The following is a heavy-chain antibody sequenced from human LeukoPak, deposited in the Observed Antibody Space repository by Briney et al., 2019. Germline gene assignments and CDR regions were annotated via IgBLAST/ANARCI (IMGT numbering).Heavy chain of an antibody. CDR1: GFTVSSVY. V-gene: IGHV3-7*04. CDR2: IKQDGSEK. D-gene: IGHD3-10*01. J-gene: IGHJ4*02. Sequence: GGSLRLSCAASGFTVSSVYMSWVRQAPGKGLEWVANIKQDGSEKYYVDSVKGRFTISRDNAKNSLYLQMNSLRAEDTAVYYCARAGRGSGKTVDYWGQGTLVTVSS. CDR3: ARAGRGSGKTVDY.